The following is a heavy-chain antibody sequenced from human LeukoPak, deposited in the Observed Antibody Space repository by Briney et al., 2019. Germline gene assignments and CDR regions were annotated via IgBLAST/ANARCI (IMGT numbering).Heavy chain of an antibody. CDR3: ARVGYCSGGSCPSAFDI. J-gene: IGHJ3*02. CDR1: GGSISSYY. Sequence: PSETLSLTCTVSGGSISSYYWSWIRQPPGKGLEWIGYIYYSGSTNYNPSLKSRVTISVDTSKNQFSQKLSSVTAADTAVYYCARVGYCSGGSCPSAFDIWGQGTMVTVSS. V-gene: IGHV4-59*01. D-gene: IGHD2-15*01. CDR2: IYYSGST.